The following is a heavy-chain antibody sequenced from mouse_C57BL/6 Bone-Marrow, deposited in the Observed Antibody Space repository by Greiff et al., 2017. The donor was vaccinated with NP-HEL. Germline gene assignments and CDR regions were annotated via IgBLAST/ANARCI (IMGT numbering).Heavy chain of an antibody. CDR3: ARRGWSWFAY. D-gene: IGHD2-3*01. CDR1: GYTFTSYG. Sequence: VQLQQSGAELARPGASVKLSCKASGYTFTSYGISWVKQRTGQGLEWIGEIYPRSGNTYYNEKFKGKATLTADKSSSTAYMELRSLTSEGSAVYFCARRGWSWFAYWGQGTLVTVSA. CDR2: IYPRSGNT. J-gene: IGHJ3*01. V-gene: IGHV1-81*01.